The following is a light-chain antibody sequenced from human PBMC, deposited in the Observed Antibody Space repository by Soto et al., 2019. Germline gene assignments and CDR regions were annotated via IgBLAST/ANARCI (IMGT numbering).Light chain of an antibody. Sequence: EIVMTQSPLSLPVTPGEPASISCRSSQSLLHSNGYNCLDWYLQKPGQPPQLLIYLGSNRASGVPDRFSGSGSGTDFTLKISRAEAEDVGVYYCMQALQTPLTFGGGTKVEIK. J-gene: IGKJ4*01. V-gene: IGKV2-28*01. CDR2: LGS. CDR1: QSLLHSNGYNC. CDR3: MQALQTPLT.